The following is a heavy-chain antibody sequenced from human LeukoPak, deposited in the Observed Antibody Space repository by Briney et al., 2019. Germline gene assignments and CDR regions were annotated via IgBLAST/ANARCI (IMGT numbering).Heavy chain of an antibody. CDR1: GGTFSSYA. D-gene: IGHD2-2*01. V-gene: IGHV1-69*06. Sequence: SVKVSCKASGGTFSSYAISWVRQAPGQGLEWMGGIIPIFGTANYAQKFQGRGTITADKSTSTAYMELSSLRSEDTAVYYCARAPRYCSSTSCFESDYYYGMDVWGKGTTVTVSS. CDR2: IIPIFGTA. CDR3: ARAPRYCSSTSCFESDYYYGMDV. J-gene: IGHJ6*04.